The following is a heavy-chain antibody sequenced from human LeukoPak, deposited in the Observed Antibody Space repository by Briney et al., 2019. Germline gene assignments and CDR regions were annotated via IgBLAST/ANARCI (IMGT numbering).Heavy chain of an antibody. D-gene: IGHD6-19*01. V-gene: IGHV3-23*01. CDR2: ISGSGGST. CDR1: GFTFSSYA. Sequence: GGSLRLSCAASGFTFSSYAMSWVRQAPGKGLEWVSAISGSGGSTYYADSVKGRFTISRDNAESSLYLQMNSLRAEDTAVYYCVRNLAVAGTCFDSWGQGTLVTVSS. J-gene: IGHJ4*02. CDR3: VRNLAVAGTCFDS.